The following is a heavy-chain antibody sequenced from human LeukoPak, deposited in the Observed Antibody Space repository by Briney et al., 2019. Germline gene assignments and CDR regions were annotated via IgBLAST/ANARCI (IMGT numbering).Heavy chain of an antibody. CDR1: GGSISSGSYY. D-gene: IGHD3-22*01. CDR3: ASGADSSNYFLYY. V-gene: IGHV4-61*02. CDR2: IYASGIT. Sequence: SQTLSLTCTVSGGSISSGSYYWNWIRQPAGKGLEWIGRIYASGITNYHPSLKSRVAISVDTSKNQFSLRLSSVTAADTAVYYCASGADSSNYFLYYWGPGILVTVSS. J-gene: IGHJ4*02.